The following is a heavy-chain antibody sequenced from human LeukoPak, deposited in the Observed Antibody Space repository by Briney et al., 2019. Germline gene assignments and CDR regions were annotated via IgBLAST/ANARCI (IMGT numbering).Heavy chain of an antibody. CDR1: GYTFTSYG. V-gene: IGHV1-18*01. CDR2: ISAYNGNT. CDR3: ARGVGNTAMVYPLYGMDV. Sequence: GASVKVSCKASGYTFTSYGISWVRQAPGQGLEWMGWISAYNGNTNYAQKLQGRVTMTTDTSTSTAYMELRSLRSDDTAVYYCARGVGNTAMVYPLYGMDVWGQGTTVTVSS. D-gene: IGHD5-18*01. J-gene: IGHJ6*02.